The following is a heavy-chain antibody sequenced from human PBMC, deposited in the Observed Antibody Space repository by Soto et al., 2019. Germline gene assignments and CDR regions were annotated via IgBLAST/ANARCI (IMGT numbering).Heavy chain of an antibody. CDR3: EIRGDYWYFDL. CDR1: SGSISSSNW. V-gene: IGHV4-4*02. CDR2: IYHSGST. D-gene: IGHD3-10*01. Sequence: SETLSLTCAVSSGSISSSNWWSWVRQPPGKGLEWIGEIYHSGSTNYNPSLKSRVTISVDKSKNQFSLKLSSVTAAETDVYYCEIRGDYWYFDLWGRGTLVTVSS. J-gene: IGHJ2*01.